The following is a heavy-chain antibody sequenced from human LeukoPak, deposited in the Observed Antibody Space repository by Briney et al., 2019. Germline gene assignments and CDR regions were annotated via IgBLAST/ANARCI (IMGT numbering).Heavy chain of an antibody. Sequence: GGSLRLSCAASGFIFSSYAMSWVRQAPGKGLEWVSAISGSGGSTYYADSVKGRFTISRDNSKNTLYLQMNSLRAEDTAVYYCAKNQKGELLPFDHRGQGTLVTVFS. CDR3: AKNQKGELLPFDH. V-gene: IGHV3-23*01. CDR2: ISGSGGST. D-gene: IGHD1-26*01. J-gene: IGHJ4*02. CDR1: GFIFSSYA.